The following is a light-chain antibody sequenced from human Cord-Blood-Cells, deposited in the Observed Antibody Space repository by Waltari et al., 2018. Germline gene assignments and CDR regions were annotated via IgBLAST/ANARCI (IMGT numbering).Light chain of an antibody. CDR1: QSISSY. Sequence: DIQLTQSPSSLSESVGDRVTITCRASQSISSYLNWYQHKPGKDPKLLIYAASSLQRGVPSMFSGSGSGTECTRTISSLQPEDVATYYCQQSYSTPLTFGGGTKVDIK. CDR2: AAS. V-gene: IGKV1-39*01. J-gene: IGKJ4*01. CDR3: QQSYSTPLT.